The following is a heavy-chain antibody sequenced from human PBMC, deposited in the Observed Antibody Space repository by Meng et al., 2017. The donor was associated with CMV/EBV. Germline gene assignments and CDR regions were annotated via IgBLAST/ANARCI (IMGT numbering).Heavy chain of an antibody. CDR3: ARRYNSGYDRGGDDY. CDR1: GYTFTSYG. V-gene: IGHV1-18*01. J-gene: IGHJ4*03. CDR2: ISAYNGNT. D-gene: IGHD5-12*01. Sequence: ASVKVSCKASGYTFTSYGISWVRQAPGQGLEWMGWISAYNGNTNYAQKLQGRVTMTTDTSTSTAYMELRSLRSEDTAVYYCARRYNSGYDRGGDDYWGQGTTVTVSS.